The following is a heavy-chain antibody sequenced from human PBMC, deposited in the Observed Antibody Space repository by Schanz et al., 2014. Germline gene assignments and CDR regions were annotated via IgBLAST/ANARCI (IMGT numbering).Heavy chain of an antibody. CDR3: VRDSFFAFDY. Sequence: VQLVESGGGLVQPGGSLRLSCAASGFSVGNKYMNWVRQAPGKGLEWVSYVSRSTPDIYYADSVKGRFTMSRDNAKNSVFLQMNSLRAEDTAVYYCVRDSFFAFDYWGQGTLVTVSS. CDR1: GFSVGNKY. CDR2: VSRSTPDI. J-gene: IGHJ4*02. D-gene: IGHD3-3*01. V-gene: IGHV3-48*01.